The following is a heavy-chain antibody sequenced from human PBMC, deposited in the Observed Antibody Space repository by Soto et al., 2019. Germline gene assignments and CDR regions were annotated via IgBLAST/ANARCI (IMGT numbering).Heavy chain of an antibody. CDR3: ARGSIYGSGSLDY. D-gene: IGHD3-10*01. Sequence: SETLSLTCAVYGGSFSGYYWSWIRLPPGKGLEWIGEINHSGSTNYNPSLKSRVTISVDTSKNQFSLKLSSVTAADTAVYYCARGSIYGSGSLDYWGQGTLVTVSS. CDR2: INHSGST. V-gene: IGHV4-34*01. J-gene: IGHJ4*02. CDR1: GGSFSGYY.